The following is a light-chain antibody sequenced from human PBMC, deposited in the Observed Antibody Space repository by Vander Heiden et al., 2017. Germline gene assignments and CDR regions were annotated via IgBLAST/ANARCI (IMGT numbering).Light chain of an antibody. Sequence: QSVLTQPPSASGTPGQRVTITCSASSSKVGSNTVSWYQQLPGPAPNLLIYSNNQRLSGVPDRFSGSKFGTSASLAIIWLQSEVEADYYCAACDDSRNGLVFGGGTKLTVL. J-gene: IGLJ2*01. CDR2: SNN. CDR1: SSKVGSNT. V-gene: IGLV1-44*01. CDR3: AACDDSRNGLV.